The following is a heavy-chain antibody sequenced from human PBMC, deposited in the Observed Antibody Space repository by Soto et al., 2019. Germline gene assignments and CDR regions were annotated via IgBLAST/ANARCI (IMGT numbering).Heavy chain of an antibody. Sequence: SETLSLTCGVSGGTVASSHWWSWVRQSPGGGLEWIGNVYHTGDTNFNPSLQNRVTISVDKSNNQFSLRLNSLTAADTAVYFCAREIVTAGGNNYFDPWGPGTLVTVS. CDR3: AREIVTAGGNNYFDP. V-gene: IGHV4-4*02. CDR1: GGTVASSHW. J-gene: IGHJ5*02. CDR2: VYHTGDT. D-gene: IGHD2-21*02.